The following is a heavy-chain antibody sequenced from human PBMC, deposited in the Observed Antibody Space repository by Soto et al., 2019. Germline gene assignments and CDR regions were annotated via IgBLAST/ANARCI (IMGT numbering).Heavy chain of an antibody. CDR3: ATSGGGCCLY. J-gene: IGHJ4*01. D-gene: IGHD6-19*01. Sequence: ASVKVSYKASGYIFTGYYMHWVRQATGPGLEWMGWINPFDGSRMFAQSFQGRVTLTRNTSINTAYIELSSLTSDVTAVYYSATSGGGCCLYWGHGTLVTVAS. CDR2: INPFDGSR. CDR1: GYIFTGYY. V-gene: IGHV1-46*01.